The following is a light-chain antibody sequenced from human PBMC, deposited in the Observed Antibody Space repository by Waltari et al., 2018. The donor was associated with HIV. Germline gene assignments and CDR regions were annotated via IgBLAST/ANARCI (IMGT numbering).Light chain of an antibody. CDR1: FSNIGSNT. CDR3: AVWDDSLSEYV. Sequence: QSVLTQPPSASGAPGQRVTISCSGSFSNIGSNTVHWYQQLPGPAPRLLIYGSSQRPSGVPDRFSGSRSDTSASLDISGLHSEDEGDYYCAVWDDSLSEYVFATGTKVFVL. V-gene: IGLV1-44*01. J-gene: IGLJ1*01. CDR2: GSS.